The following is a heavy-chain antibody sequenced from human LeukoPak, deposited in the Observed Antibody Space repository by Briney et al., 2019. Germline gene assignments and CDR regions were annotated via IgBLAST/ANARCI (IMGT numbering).Heavy chain of an antibody. CDR3: AKVLLYYYDSSGYRGPLDY. CDR2: ISGSGGST. D-gene: IGHD3-22*01. Sequence: PGGSLRLSCAASGFTFSSYAMSWVRQAPGKGLEWVSAISGSGGSTYYADSVKGRFTISRDNSKNTLYLQMNSLRAEDTAVYYCAKVLLYYYDSSGYRGPLDYWGQGTLVTVSS. J-gene: IGHJ4*02. CDR1: GFTFSSYA. V-gene: IGHV3-23*01.